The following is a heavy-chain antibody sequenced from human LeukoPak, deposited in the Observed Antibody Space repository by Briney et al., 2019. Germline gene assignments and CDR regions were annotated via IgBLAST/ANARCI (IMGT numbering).Heavy chain of an antibody. CDR2: IRYDGSNK. CDR3: AKDRCSNGIGCYYYYMDV. Sequence: GGSLRLSCAASGFTFSSYGMHWVRQAPGKGLEWVAFIRYDGSNKYYADSVKGRFSISRDSSKNILYLQMNSLRAEDTAVYYCAKDRCSNGIGCYYYYMDVWGKGTTVTISS. V-gene: IGHV3-30*02. J-gene: IGHJ6*03. D-gene: IGHD2-8*01. CDR1: GFTFSSYG.